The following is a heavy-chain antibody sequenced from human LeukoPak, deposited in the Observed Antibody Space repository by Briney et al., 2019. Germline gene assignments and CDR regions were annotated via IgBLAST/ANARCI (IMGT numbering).Heavy chain of an antibody. CDR2: ISWNGVTI. J-gene: IGHJ3*02. D-gene: IGHD6-6*01. CDR3: ARPSGYSSSGDAFDI. Sequence: PGRSLRLSCAASGFTFDGYAMHWVRQAPGKGLEWVSGISWNGVTIGYADSVKGRFTISRDNAKNSLYLQMNSLRAEDTAVYYCARPSGYSSSGDAFDIWGQGTMVTVSS. CDR1: GFTFDGYA. V-gene: IGHV3-9*01.